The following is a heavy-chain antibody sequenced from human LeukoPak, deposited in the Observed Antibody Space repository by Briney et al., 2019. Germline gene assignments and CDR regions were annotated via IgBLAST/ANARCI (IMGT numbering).Heavy chain of an antibody. Sequence: SETLSLTCTVSGYSISSGYYWGWIRQPPGKGLEWIGSIYHSGSTYYNPSLKSRVTISVDTSKNQFSLKLSSVTAADTAVYYCARDLGGRVGATAGYWGQGTLVTVSS. V-gene: IGHV4-38-2*02. CDR2: IYHSGST. J-gene: IGHJ4*02. CDR3: ARDLGGRVGATAGY. D-gene: IGHD1-26*01. CDR1: GYSISSGYY.